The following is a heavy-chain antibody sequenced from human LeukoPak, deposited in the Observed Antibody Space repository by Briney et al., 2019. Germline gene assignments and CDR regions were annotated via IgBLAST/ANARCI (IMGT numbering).Heavy chain of an antibody. CDR1: GYTFTGYY. V-gene: IGHV1-2*02. D-gene: IGHD4-17*01. CDR2: IKPNSGGT. CDR3: ARESTTVADPDAFDI. J-gene: IGHJ3*02. Sequence: ASVKVSCKASGYTFTGYYIHWVRQAPGQGLEWMGWIKPNSGGTNYAQNFQGRVTMTRDTSITTAYMELSRLRFNDTAVYYCARESTTVADPDAFDIWGHGTMVTVSS.